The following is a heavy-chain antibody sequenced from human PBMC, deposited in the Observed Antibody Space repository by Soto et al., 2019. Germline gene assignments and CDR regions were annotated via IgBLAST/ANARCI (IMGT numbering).Heavy chain of an antibody. D-gene: IGHD3-16*01. CDR1: EFTVSSYA. Sequence: EVQLLESGGGLVQPGGSLRLSCAASEFTVSSYAMSWVRQAPGKGLEWVSVISGSGSTYSADSVKGRFTISRDSSKNTVYLQMNSLRAEDTVVYYCAKALRFTFTTGYYMDVWGRGTTVTVSS. J-gene: IGHJ6*03. V-gene: IGHV3-23*01. CDR3: AKALRFTFTTGYYMDV. CDR2: ISGSGST.